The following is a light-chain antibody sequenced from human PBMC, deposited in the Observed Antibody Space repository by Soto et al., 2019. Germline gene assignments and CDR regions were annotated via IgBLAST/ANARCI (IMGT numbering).Light chain of an antibody. J-gene: IGKJ4*01. CDR1: QSVSTY. CDR3: QLRSNWPPP. V-gene: IGKV3-11*01. CDR2: DAY. Sequence: EIVLTQSPATLSLSPGERATLSCRASQSVSTYLAWYQQKPGQAPRLLIYDAYKRATGIPARFSGSGSGTDFTLTISSLEPEDFAVYDCQLRSNWPPPFGGGTKGEIK.